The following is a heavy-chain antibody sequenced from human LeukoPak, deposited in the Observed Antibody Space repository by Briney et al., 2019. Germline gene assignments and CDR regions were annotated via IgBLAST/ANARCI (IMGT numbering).Heavy chain of an antibody. CDR3: ARGDGSGSYYNWFDP. V-gene: IGHV4-39*07. CDR2: GDYSGGT. CDR1: GDSFSSVTDY. J-gene: IGHJ5*02. D-gene: IGHD3-10*01. Sequence: SETLSLTCTVSGDSFSSVTDYWAWIRQPPGKGLEWIASGDYSGGTYYNPSLESRVAISADMSKNQFSLKLTSVTGADTAVYYCARGDGSGSYYNWFDPWGQGTLVTVSS.